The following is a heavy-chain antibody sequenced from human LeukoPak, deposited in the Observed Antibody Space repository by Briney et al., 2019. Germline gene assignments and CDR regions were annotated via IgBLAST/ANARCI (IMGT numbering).Heavy chain of an antibody. CDR2: VSSSGGTI. CDR1: GFTFSGYE. CDR3: ARDGGYSGNERPYYFDC. D-gene: IGHD5-12*01. J-gene: IGHJ4*02. V-gene: IGHV3-48*03. Sequence: GGSLRLSCAASGFTFSGYEMNWVRQAPGRGLEWISYVSSSGGTIYNADSVKGRFTISRDNAKNSLYLQMNSLRAEDTAVYYCARDGGYSGNERPYYFDCWGQGTLVTVSS.